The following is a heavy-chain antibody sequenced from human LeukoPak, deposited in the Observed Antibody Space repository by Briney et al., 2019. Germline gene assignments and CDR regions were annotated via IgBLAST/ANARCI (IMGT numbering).Heavy chain of an antibody. D-gene: IGHD6-13*01. J-gene: IGHJ4*02. CDR2: IYYSGST. CDR1: GGSISSYY. CDR3: ARSYSSSLTGFDY. Sequence: SETLSLTCTVSGGSISSYYWGWIRQPPGKGLEWIGYIYYSGSTNYNPSLKSRVTISVDTSKNQFSLKLSSVTAADTAVYYCARSYSSSLTGFDYWGQGTLVTVSS. V-gene: IGHV4-59*01.